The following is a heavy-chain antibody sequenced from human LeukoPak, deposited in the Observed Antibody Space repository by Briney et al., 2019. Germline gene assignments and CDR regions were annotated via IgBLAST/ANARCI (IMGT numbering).Heavy chain of an antibody. D-gene: IGHD3-10*01. CDR1: GFPFSTYA. J-gene: IGHJ5*02. CDR3: AKGAGSNWFDP. CDR2: INSRGDTA. V-gene: IGHV3-23*01. Sequence: PGGSPRLSCAASGFPFSTYAMSWVRRAPGEGLQWVSSINSRGDTAYYADSVKGRFAVSRDNSKNTLSLQMDSLRVEDTAVYYCAKGAGSNWFDPWGQGTLVTVSS.